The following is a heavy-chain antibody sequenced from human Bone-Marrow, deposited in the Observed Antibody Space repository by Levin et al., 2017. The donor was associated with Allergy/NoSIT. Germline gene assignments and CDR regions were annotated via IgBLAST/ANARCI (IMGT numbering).Heavy chain of an antibody. J-gene: IGHJ4*02. CDR2: ISSTTQYI. CDR3: ARGDYGGNSGFYFDY. Sequence: KGLEWVSSISSTTQYIYYADSVRGRFTISRDSAKNSLYLQMNSLRAEDTAVYYCARGDYGGNSGFYFDYWGQGTLVTVSS. D-gene: IGHD4-23*01. V-gene: IGHV3-21*01.